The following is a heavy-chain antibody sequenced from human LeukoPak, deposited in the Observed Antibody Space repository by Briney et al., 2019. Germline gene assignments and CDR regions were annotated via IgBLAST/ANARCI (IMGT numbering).Heavy chain of an antibody. CDR2: IYYSGST. D-gene: IGHD3-22*01. J-gene: IGHJ4*02. CDR3: AVVVPYYYDSSGYYYRGEDNSYFDY. CDR1: GGSISSSSYY. V-gene: IGHV4-39*01. Sequence: PSETLSLTCTVSGGSISSSSYYWGWIRQPPGKGLEWIGSIYYSGSTYYNPSLKSRVTISVDTSKNQFSLKLSSVTAADTAVYYCAVVVPYYYDSSGYYYRGEDNSYFDYWGQGTLVTVSS.